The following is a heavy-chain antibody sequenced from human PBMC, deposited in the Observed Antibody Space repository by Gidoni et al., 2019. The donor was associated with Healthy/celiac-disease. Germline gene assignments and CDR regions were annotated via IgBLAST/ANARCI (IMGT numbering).Heavy chain of an antibody. D-gene: IGHD3-22*01. CDR2: MNPNSGNT. CDR3: ARERVYYDSSGYYPSFDY. V-gene: IGHV1-8*01. CDR1: GYTFTSYD. Sequence: QVQLVQSGAEVKKPGASVKVSCKASGYTFTSYDINWVRQATGQGLEWMGWMNPNSGNTGYAQKFQGRVTMTRNTSISTAYMELSSLRSEDTAVYYCARERVYYDSSGYYPSFDYWGQGTLVTVSS. J-gene: IGHJ4*02.